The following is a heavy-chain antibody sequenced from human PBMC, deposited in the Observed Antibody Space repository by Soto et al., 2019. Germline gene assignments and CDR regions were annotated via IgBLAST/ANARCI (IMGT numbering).Heavy chain of an antibody. CDR1: GGSISSGGYY. Sequence: SETLSLTCTVSGGSISSGGYYWSWIRQHPGKGLEWIGYIYYSGGTYYNPSLKSRVTISVDTSKNQFSLKLSSVTAADTAVYYCARDPGRNYGVWGQGTLVTVSS. J-gene: IGHJ4*02. CDR2: IYYSGGT. D-gene: IGHD4-17*01. V-gene: IGHV4-31*03. CDR3: ARDPGRNYGV.